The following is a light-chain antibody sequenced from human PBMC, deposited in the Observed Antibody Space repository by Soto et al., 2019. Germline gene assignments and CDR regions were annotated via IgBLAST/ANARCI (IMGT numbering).Light chain of an antibody. Sequence: QSALTQPASVSGSPGQSITISCTGTSSDVGGYNYVSWYQQHPGKAPNLMIYDVSNRPSGVSKRFSGSKSGNTASLTISGLQAEDEADYYCSSYTSSSTLVVFGGGTKLTVL. CDR2: DVS. V-gene: IGLV2-14*01. CDR1: SSDVGGYNY. CDR3: SSYTSSSTLVV. J-gene: IGLJ2*01.